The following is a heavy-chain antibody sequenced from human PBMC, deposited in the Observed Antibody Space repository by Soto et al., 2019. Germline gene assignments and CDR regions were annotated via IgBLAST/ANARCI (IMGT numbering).Heavy chain of an antibody. J-gene: IGHJ6*02. CDR2: VYSTGLT. D-gene: IGHD1-26*01. Sequence: QVELHESGPGLVKPSETLSLTCTVSGASVGTFYWSWIRQSAAKGLEWIGRVYSTGLTAYNPALEGRVSRSLDRSNNPFSLEMKSVTAADAAVYFCARDLSGTGLDVWGRGTTVSVSS. CDR3: ARDLSGTGLDV. CDR1: GASVGTFY. V-gene: IGHV4-4*07.